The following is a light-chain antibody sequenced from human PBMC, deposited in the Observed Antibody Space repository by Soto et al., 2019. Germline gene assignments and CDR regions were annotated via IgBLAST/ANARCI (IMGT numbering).Light chain of an antibody. J-gene: IGKJ3*01. CDR1: QGISSY. Sequence: DIQLTQSPSFLSASIGDTVTITCRASQGISSYLAWFQQKPGKAPKLLIYAASTLQSGVPSRFGGSGSGTEFTLTISSLQPEDFATYYCQQVNSYPFTFGPGTKVDVK. CDR3: QQVNSYPFT. V-gene: IGKV1-9*01. CDR2: AAS.